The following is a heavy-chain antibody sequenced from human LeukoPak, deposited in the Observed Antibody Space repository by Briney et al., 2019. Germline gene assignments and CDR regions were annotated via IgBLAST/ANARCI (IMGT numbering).Heavy chain of an antibody. CDR2: IKQDGSEK. D-gene: IGHD6-6*01. Sequence: PGGSLRLSCAASGFTFSSYWMSWVRQAPGKGLEWVANIKQDGSEKYYVDSVKGRFTISRDNAKNSLYLQMNSLGAEDTAVYYCARGEEQLAPEYYFDYWGQGTLVTVSS. CDR3: ARGEEQLAPEYYFDY. J-gene: IGHJ4*02. V-gene: IGHV3-7*01. CDR1: GFTFSSYW.